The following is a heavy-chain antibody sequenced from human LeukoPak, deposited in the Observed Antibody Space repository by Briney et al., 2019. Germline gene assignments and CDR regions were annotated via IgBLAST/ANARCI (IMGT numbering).Heavy chain of an antibody. CDR1: GFTSDDYT. CDR2: ISWDGGST. CDR3: AKDILRTGVDAFDI. D-gene: IGHD2-15*01. J-gene: IGHJ3*02. Sequence: PGGSLRLSCAASGFTSDDYTMHWVRQAPGKGLEWVSLISWDGGSTYYADSVKGRFTISRDNSKNSLYLQMNSLRTEDTALYYCAKDILRTGVDAFDIWGQGTMVTVSS. V-gene: IGHV3-43*01.